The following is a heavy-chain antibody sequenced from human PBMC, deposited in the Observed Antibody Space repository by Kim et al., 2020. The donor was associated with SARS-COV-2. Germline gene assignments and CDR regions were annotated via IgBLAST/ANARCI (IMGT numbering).Heavy chain of an antibody. Sequence: GGSLRLSCAASGFTFSSYGMHWVRQAPGKGLEWVAVIWYDGSNKYYADSVKGRFTISRDNSKNTLYLQMNSLRAEDTAVYYCARDRTPLRYFDYWGQGTLVTVSS. CDR1: GFTFSSYG. J-gene: IGHJ4*02. CDR2: IWYDGSNK. D-gene: IGHD3-9*01. CDR3: ARDRTPLRYFDY. V-gene: IGHV3-33*01.